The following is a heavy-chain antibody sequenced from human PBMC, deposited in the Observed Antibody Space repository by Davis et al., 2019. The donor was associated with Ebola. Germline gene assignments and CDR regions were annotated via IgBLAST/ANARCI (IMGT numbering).Heavy chain of an antibody. J-gene: IGHJ4*01. Sequence: PGGSLRLSCTASGFTFRSYAMNWVRQAPGKGLEWVGRIRSANDGGTTDSAAPVKGRFAISRDDSKSTLYLQMSSLRTEDTAVYYCAAARKYSYGLTWGQGTLVTVSS. V-gene: IGHV3-15*05. CDR1: GFTFRSYA. CDR3: AAARKYSYGLT. D-gene: IGHD5-18*01. CDR2: IRSANDGGTT.